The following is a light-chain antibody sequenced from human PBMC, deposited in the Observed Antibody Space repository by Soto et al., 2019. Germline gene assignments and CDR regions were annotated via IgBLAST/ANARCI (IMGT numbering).Light chain of an antibody. CDR3: QQYNSWPPIT. J-gene: IGKJ5*01. CDR2: SAS. V-gene: IGKV3-15*01. Sequence: EIVMTQSPATLSVSPGARATLSCRASQSVRSSLAWYQQKPGQAPRLLIYSASTRAPGIPARFSGSGSETDFTLTISSLQSEDFAVYYCQQYNSWPPITFGQGTRLEIK. CDR1: QSVRSS.